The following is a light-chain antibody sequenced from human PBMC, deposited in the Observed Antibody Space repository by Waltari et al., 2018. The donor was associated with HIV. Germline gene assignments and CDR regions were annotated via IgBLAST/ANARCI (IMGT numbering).Light chain of an antibody. CDR3: NSYAGSDNWV. CDR1: SSDVGNYNY. V-gene: IGLV2-8*01. Sequence: QSALPQPPSASGSPGQSVPISCTGTSSDVGNYNYVSWYQQHPGKAPKLMIYEVTKRPSGVPDRFSGSKSGNTASLTVSGLQTEDEADYYCNSYAGSDNWVFGGGTKLTVL. CDR2: EVT. J-gene: IGLJ3*02.